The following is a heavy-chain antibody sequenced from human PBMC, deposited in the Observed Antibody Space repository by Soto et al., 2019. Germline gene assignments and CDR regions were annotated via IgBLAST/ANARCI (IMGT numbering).Heavy chain of an antibody. Sequence: ASVKVSCKASGYTFTSYDINWVRQATGQGLEWMGWMNPNSGNTGYAQKFQGRVTMTRNTSISTAYMELSSLRSEDTAVYYCAKGVVWVAYSSGWYDNWFDPWGQGTLVTVSS. J-gene: IGHJ5*02. CDR3: AKGVVWVAYSSGWYDNWFDP. D-gene: IGHD6-19*01. CDR1: GYTFTSYD. CDR2: MNPNSGNT. V-gene: IGHV1-8*01.